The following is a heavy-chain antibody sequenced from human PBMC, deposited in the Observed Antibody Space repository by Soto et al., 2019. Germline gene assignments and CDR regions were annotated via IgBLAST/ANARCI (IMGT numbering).Heavy chain of an antibody. CDR1: GGSITTSSYN. CDR2: IYYDGST. J-gene: IGHJ3*01. Sequence: SETLSLTCSVSGGSITTSSYNWDWIRQPPGKGLEWIGTIYYDGSTSYNPSLKSQVTISVDTSKNHFALKVNSVTAADTAVYYCARFYGNAFDVWGRGTVVTVS. D-gene: IGHD3-10*01. CDR3: ARFYGNAFDV. V-gene: IGHV4-39*02.